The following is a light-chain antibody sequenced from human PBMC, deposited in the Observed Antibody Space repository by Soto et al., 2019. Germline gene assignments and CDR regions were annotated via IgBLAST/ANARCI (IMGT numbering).Light chain of an antibody. V-gene: IGKV3-15*01. CDR1: QSVSSN. Sequence: EIVTTQSPATLSVSPGERATLSCRASQSVSSNLAWYHQKPGQAPRLLIYGASTRATGIPARFSGSGSGTEFTLTISSLQSEYFAVYYCQQYNNWPLTFGGGTKVEIK. CDR2: GAS. J-gene: IGKJ4*01. CDR3: QQYNNWPLT.